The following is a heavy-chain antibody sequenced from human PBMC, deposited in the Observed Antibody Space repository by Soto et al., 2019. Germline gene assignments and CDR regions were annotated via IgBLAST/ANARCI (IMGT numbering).Heavy chain of an antibody. V-gene: IGHV3-15*07. J-gene: IGHJ4*02. CDR2: IRSKTDGGTT. CDR1: GLTLSNAW. Sequence: EVQLVESGGGLVKPGGSLRLSCAASGLTLSNAWMNWVRQAPGKGLEWVGRIRSKTDGGTTDYAAPVKDRFTISRDDSMNTLYLQMNSLNPEDTAVYYCTTDLVRIQGWSSHKWGQGTLVTVSS. CDR3: TTDLVRIQGWSSHK. D-gene: IGHD5-18*01.